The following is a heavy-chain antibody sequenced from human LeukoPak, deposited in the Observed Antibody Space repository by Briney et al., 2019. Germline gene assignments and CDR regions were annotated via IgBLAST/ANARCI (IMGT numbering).Heavy chain of an antibody. D-gene: IGHD3-22*01. V-gene: IGHV3-72*01. CDR3: VRDFYESSGSTYYFDY. CDR1: GFTFSDLY. J-gene: IGHJ4*02. Sequence: PGGSLRLSCAASGFTFSDLYMDRVRQAPGKGLEWVGRTRNKPDSYTTEYAASVKGRFTISRDDSKNSLFLQMNSLKTEDTAVYYCVRDFYESSGSTYYFDYWGQGTLVTVSS. CDR2: TRNKPDSYTT.